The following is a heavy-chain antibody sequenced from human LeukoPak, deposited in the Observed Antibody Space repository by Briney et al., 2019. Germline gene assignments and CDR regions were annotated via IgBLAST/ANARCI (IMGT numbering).Heavy chain of an antibody. J-gene: IGHJ4*02. CDR1: GGSISSYY. V-gene: IGHV4-59*12. Sequence: PSETLSLTCTVSGGSISSYYWSWIRQPPGKGLEWIGYIYYSGSTNYNPSLKSRVTISVDTSKNQFSLKLSSVTAADTAVYYCARDQKYYYDSSGYYGGLDYWGQGTLVTVSS. D-gene: IGHD3-22*01. CDR3: ARDQKYYYDSSGYYGGLDY. CDR2: IYYSGST.